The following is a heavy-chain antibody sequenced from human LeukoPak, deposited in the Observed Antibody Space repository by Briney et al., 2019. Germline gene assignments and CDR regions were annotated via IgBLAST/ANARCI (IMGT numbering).Heavy chain of an antibody. CDR3: ARNRGFHYDILTPEYFDL. CDR2: IYYSGST. J-gene: IGHJ2*01. V-gene: IGHV4-59*01. CDR1: GGSISSYY. Sequence: SETLSLTCTVSGGSISSYYWSWIRQPPGKGLEWIGYIYYSGSTNYNPSLKSRVTISVDTSKNQLSLKLSSVTAADTAVYYCARNRGFHYDILTPEYFDLWGRGTLVTVSS. D-gene: IGHD3-9*01.